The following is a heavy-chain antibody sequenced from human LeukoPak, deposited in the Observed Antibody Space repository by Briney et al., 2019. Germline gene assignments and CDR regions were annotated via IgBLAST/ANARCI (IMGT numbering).Heavy chain of an antibody. D-gene: IGHD3-22*01. CDR3: ARALYGSSGYYDY. CDR2: ISGSGATL. CDR1: GFNFSDHY. Sequence: GGSLRLSCAASGFNFSDHYMSWVRQTPGRGLECVTYISGSGATLHHADSVKGRFTISRDNAKNSLSLQMNSLRAEDTALYYCARALYGSSGYYDYWGQGILVTVSS. J-gene: IGHJ4*02. V-gene: IGHV3-11*01.